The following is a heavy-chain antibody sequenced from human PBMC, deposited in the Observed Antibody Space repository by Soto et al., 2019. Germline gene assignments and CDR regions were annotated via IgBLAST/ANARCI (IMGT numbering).Heavy chain of an antibody. CDR2: ISGSGGST. CDR1: GFTFNNYA. V-gene: IGHV3-23*01. D-gene: IGHD6-19*01. Sequence: PGGSLRLSCAASGFTFNNYAMNWVRRAPGKGLEWVSAISGSGGSTYYADSVKVRFTISRDNSKNTLYLQMNSLRAEDTAVYYCAKNERSSSGYDYWGQGTLVTVSS. CDR3: AKNERSSSGYDY. J-gene: IGHJ4*02.